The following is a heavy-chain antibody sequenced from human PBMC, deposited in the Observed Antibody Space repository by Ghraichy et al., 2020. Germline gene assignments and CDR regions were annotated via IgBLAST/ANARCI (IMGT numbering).Heavy chain of an antibody. Sequence: SETLSLTCAVYGGSFSGYYWSWIRQPPGKGLEWIGEINHSGSTNYNPSLKSRVTISVDTSKNQFSLKLSSVTAADTAVYYCARGLDWLRARRFDPWGQGTLVTVSS. J-gene: IGHJ5*02. CDR1: GGSFSGYY. V-gene: IGHV4-34*01. CDR3: ARGLDWLRARRFDP. D-gene: IGHD3-3*01. CDR2: INHSGST.